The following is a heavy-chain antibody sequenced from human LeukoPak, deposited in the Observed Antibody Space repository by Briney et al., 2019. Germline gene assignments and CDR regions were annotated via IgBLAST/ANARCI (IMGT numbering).Heavy chain of an antibody. D-gene: IGHD2-15*01. V-gene: IGHV4-34*01. CDR1: GGSFSGYY. CDR2: INHSGST. Sequence: SETLSLTCAVYGGSFSGYYWSWIRQPPGKGLEWIGEINHSGSTNYNPSLKRRVTISVDTSKNQFSLKLSSVTAADTAVYYCARLGYCSGGSCYGPRGYYYYMDVWGKGTTVTVSS. CDR3: ARLGYCSGGSCYGPRGYYYYMDV. J-gene: IGHJ6*03.